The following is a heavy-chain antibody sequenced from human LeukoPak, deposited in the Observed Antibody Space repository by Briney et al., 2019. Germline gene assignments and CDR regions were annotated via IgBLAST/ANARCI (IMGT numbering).Heavy chain of an antibody. J-gene: IGHJ1*01. V-gene: IGHV3-48*03. CDR2: IHSSGSAM. D-gene: IGHD3-10*01. CDR3: AREFRGAARLPVSEEYFQH. CDR1: GFNVSSTY. Sequence: GGSLRLPCVASGFNVSSTYMNWVRQAPGKGLEWVSYIHSSGSAMYYADSAKGRFTISRDNAKNSLYLQMNSLRAEDTAVYYCAREFRGAARLPVSEEYFQHWGQGTLVTVSS.